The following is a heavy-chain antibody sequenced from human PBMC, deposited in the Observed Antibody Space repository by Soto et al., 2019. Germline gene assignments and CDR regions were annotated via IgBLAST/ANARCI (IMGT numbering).Heavy chain of an antibody. CDR1: GFTVSSNY. J-gene: IGHJ4*02. CDR3: AREGSP. D-gene: IGHD2-15*01. CDR2: IYSGGST. Sequence: PGGSLRLSCAASGFTVSSNYMSWVRQAPGKGLEWVSVIYSGGSTYFADSVKDRFSISRDNSKSTLHLQMNSLRAEDTAVYYCAREGSPWGQGTLVTVSS. V-gene: IGHV3-66*01.